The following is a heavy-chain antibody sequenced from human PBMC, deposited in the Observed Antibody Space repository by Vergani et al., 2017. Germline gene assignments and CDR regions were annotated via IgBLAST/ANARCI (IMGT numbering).Heavy chain of an antibody. J-gene: IGHJ5*02. Sequence: QVQLQESGPGLVKPSETLSLTCTVSGGSVSSGSYYWGWIRQPPGKGLEWIGSIYHSGSTYYNPSLKSRVTISVDTSKNQFSLKLSSVTAADTAVYYCARPRVVPGGSFDPWGQGTLVTVSS. V-gene: IGHV4-39*07. CDR1: GGSVSSGSYY. CDR2: IYHSGST. D-gene: IGHD2-2*01. CDR3: ARPRVVPGGSFDP.